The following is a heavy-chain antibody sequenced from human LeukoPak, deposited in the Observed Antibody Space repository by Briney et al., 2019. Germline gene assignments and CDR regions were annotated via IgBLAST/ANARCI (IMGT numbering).Heavy chain of an antibody. D-gene: IGHD3-10*02. CDR3: AELGITMIGGV. CDR1: GFTFSSYE. V-gene: IGHV3-48*03. CDR2: ISSSGSTI. Sequence: GGSLRLSCAASGFTFSSYEMNWVRQAPGKGLEGVSYISSSGSTIYYADSVKSRFTISRDNAKNSLYLQMNRLRAEDTAVYYCAELGITMIGGVWGKGTTVTISS. J-gene: IGHJ6*04.